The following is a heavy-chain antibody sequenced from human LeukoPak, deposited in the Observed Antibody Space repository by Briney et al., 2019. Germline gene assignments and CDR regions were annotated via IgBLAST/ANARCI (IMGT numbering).Heavy chain of an antibody. CDR3: ARGKRRFDY. CDR1: GFSFSESY. CDR2: IGGSGSSM. V-gene: IGHV3-11*01. J-gene: IGHJ4*02. Sequence: GGSRRLSCAASGFSFSESYMSWIRQTPGRGLEWVAYIGGSGSSMYYADAVKGRFTISRDNARNSLYLYMSSLRADDTAVFYCARGKRRFDYWGQGTLVTVSS.